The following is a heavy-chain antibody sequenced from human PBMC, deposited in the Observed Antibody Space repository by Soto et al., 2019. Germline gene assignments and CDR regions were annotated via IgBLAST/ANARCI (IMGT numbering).Heavy chain of an antibody. D-gene: IGHD1-26*01. J-gene: IGHJ5*02. CDR2: INAYNGNR. CDR3: ARASGSSYWFDP. CDR1: GYSYSCYG. Sequence: ASVKVSCKASGYSYSCYGINWVRQAPGQGLEWMGWINAYNGNRNYAQKFEGRVTMTTDTSTSTAYMELRSLRSDDTAVYYCARASGSSYWFDPWGQGTLVTVSS. V-gene: IGHV1-18*01.